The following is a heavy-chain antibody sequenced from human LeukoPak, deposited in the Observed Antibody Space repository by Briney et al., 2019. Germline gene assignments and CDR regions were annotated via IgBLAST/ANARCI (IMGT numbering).Heavy chain of an antibody. CDR1: GFTFSDDY. V-gene: IGHV3-72*01. CDR2: IRNKAYSYTT. D-gene: IGHD2-15*01. CDR3: SRAFGARWSTHYFDY. Sequence: GGSLRLSCAASGFTFSDDYMDWVRQAPAKGLEWVGRIRNKAYSYTTEYAASVKGRFTISRDDSNNSLYLQMNSLKTEDTAIYFCSRAFGARWSTHYFDYWRQGTRVTVSS. J-gene: IGHJ4*02.